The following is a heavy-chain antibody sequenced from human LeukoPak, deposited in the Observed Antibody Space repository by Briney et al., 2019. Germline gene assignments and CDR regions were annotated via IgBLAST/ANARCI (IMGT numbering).Heavy chain of an antibody. CDR2: IIPIFGTA. Sequence: ASVKVSCKASGGTSSSYAISWVRQAPGQGLEWMGGIIPIFGTANYAQKFQGRVTITTDESTSTAYMELSSLRSEDTAVYYCARLVTPRHVDYWGRGTLVAVSS. V-gene: IGHV1-69*05. CDR1: GGTSSSYA. CDR3: ARLVTPRHVDY. J-gene: IGHJ4*02.